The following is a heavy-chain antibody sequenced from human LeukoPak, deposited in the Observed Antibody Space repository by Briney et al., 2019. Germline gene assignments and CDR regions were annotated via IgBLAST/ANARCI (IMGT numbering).Heavy chain of an antibody. D-gene: IGHD3-3*01. V-gene: IGHV3-74*01. J-gene: IGHJ4*02. CDR2: IKYDGSAA. CDR1: GFPFSSYW. CDR3: VSGSLQSGYNFDY. Sequence: GGSLRLSCVASGFPFSSYWMTWVRQAPGKGLVRVSHIKYDGSAANYADSVKGRFTISRDNAKNTLYLQMNSLRAEDTAVYYCVSGSLQSGYNFDYWGQGALVTVSS.